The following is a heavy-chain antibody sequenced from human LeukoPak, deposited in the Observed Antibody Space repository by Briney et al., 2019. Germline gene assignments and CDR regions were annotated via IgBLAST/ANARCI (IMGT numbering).Heavy chain of an antibody. CDR2: IYYSGST. Sequence: PSETLSLTCTVSGGSISSSSYYWGWIRQPPGKGLEWIGSIYYSGSTYYNPSLKSRVTISVDTSKNQFSLKLSSVTAADTAIYYCAKGAGGFSYYNWFDPWGQGTLVTVSS. J-gene: IGHJ5*02. CDR1: GGSISSSSYY. D-gene: IGHD5-18*01. V-gene: IGHV4-39*07. CDR3: AKGAGGFSYYNWFDP.